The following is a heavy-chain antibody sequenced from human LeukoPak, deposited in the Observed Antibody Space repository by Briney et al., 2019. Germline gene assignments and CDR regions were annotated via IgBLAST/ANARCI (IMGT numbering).Heavy chain of an antibody. Sequence: SETLSLTCTVSGGSISSSSYYWGWIRQPPGKGLEWIGSIYYSGSTYYNPSLKSRVTISVDTSKNQFSLKLSSVTAADTAVYYCARDRFSIASAYYFDYWGQGTLVTVSS. CDR3: ARDRFSIASAYYFDY. V-gene: IGHV4-39*07. CDR2: IYYSGST. CDR1: GGSISSSSYY. D-gene: IGHD3-10*01. J-gene: IGHJ4*02.